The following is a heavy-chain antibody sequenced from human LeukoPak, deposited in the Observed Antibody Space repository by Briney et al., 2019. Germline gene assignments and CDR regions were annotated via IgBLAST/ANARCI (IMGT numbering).Heavy chain of an antibody. V-gene: IGHV4-59*01. J-gene: IGHJ4*02. CDR1: GGSISSYY. CDR3: ARALGHSYGYLFGY. D-gene: IGHD5-18*01. Sequence: PSETLSLTCTVSGGSISSYYWSWIRQPPGKGLEWIGYIYYSGSTNYNPSLKSRVTISVDTSKNQFSLKLSSVTAANTAVYYCARALGHSYGYLFGYWGQGTLVTVSS. CDR2: IYYSGST.